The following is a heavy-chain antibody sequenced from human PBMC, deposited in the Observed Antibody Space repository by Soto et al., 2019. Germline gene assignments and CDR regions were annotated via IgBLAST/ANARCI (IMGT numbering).Heavy chain of an antibody. CDR1: GGSISGYY. CDR3: ARDRGIVTTGIPRGWFDP. J-gene: IGHJ5*02. D-gene: IGHD2-15*01. V-gene: IGHV4-59*01. Sequence: SETLSLTCTVSGGSISGYYWSWIRQSPGKGLEWFGYIYYTGSTMYNPSLKSRVTISVDTSKNQFSLKLTSVTAADTAVYYCARDRGIVTTGIPRGWFDPWGQGILVTAPQ. CDR2: IYYTGST.